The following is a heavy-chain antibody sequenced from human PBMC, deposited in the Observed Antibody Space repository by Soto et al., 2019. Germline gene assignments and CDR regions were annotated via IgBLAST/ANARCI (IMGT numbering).Heavy chain of an antibody. CDR1: GFTFSSYW. Sequence: EVQLVESGGGLVQPGGSLRLSCAASGFTFSSYWMSWVRQAPGKGLEWVANIKQDGSEKYYVDSVKGRFTISRDNAKNSLYLQMNSLRAEDTAVYYCAREKGRLLWFGELSLDYFDYWGQGTLVTVSS. D-gene: IGHD3-10*01. CDR3: AREKGRLLWFGELSLDYFDY. V-gene: IGHV3-7*01. CDR2: IKQDGSEK. J-gene: IGHJ4*02.